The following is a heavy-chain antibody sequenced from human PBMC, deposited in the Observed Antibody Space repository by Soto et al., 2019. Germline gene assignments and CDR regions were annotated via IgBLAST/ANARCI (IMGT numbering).Heavy chain of an antibody. CDR2: INHSGST. D-gene: IGHD2-2*01. CDR1: GGSFSGYY. CDR3: ARREPYCSSTSCWHYRIAAAPHYYGMDV. V-gene: IGHV4-34*01. Sequence: SETLSLTCAVYGGSFSGYYWSWIRQPPGKGLEWIGEINHSGSTNYNPSLKSRVTISVDTSKNQFSLKLSSVTAADTAVYYCARREPYCSSTSCWHYRIAAAPHYYGMDVWGQGTTVTVSS. J-gene: IGHJ6*02.